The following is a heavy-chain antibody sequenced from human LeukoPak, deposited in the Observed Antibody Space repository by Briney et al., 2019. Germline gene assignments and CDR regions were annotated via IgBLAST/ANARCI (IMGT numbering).Heavy chain of an antibody. CDR1: GGSLSGYY. CDR2: INHSGST. V-gene: IGHV4-34*01. D-gene: IGHD2-15*01. J-gene: IGHJ4*02. Sequence: SETLSLTCAVYGGSLSGYYWIWIRQPPGKGLEWIGEINHSGSTNYNPSHTSRVTISVDTSKNQYSLKLSSVTAADTAVYYCARADRRYCSDGSCPLDCWGQGTLVTVSS. CDR3: ARADRRYCSDGSCPLDC.